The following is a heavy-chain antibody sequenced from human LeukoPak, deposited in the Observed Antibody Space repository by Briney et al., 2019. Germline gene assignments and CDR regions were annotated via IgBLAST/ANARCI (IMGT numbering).Heavy chain of an antibody. Sequence: GGSLRLSCAASGFTFSSYGMRWVRQAPGKGLEWVAVIWYDGSNKYYADSVKGRFTISRDNSKNTLYLQMNSLRAEDTAVYYCASECSGGSCYSYFDYWGQGTLVTVSS. V-gene: IGHV3-33*01. J-gene: IGHJ4*02. D-gene: IGHD2-15*01. CDR1: GFTFSSYG. CDR2: IWYDGSNK. CDR3: ASECSGGSCYSYFDY.